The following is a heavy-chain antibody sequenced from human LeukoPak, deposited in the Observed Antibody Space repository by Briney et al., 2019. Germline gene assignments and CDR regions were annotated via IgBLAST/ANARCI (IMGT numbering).Heavy chain of an antibody. V-gene: IGHV3-23*01. Sequence: GGSLRLSRAASGFTFSSYAMSWVRQAPGKGLEWVSAISGSGGSTYYADSVKGRFTISRDNSKSTLYLQMSGLRAEDTAVYYCASEGYSYGSFDYWGQGTLVTVSS. J-gene: IGHJ4*02. CDR1: GFTFSSYA. CDR2: ISGSGGST. D-gene: IGHD5-18*01. CDR3: ASEGYSYGSFDY.